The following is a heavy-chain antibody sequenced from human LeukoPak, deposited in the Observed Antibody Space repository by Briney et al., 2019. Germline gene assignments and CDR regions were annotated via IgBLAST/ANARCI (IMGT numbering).Heavy chain of an antibody. D-gene: IGHD6-19*01. Sequence: ASVKVSCKASSYTFSSYGISWVRQAPGQGLEWMGWISAYSGNTNYAQKLQGRLTMTTDTSTSTAYMELRSLRSDDTAVYYCARSSGGYSSGWYPYYFDYWGQGTLVTVSS. CDR1: SYTFSSYG. J-gene: IGHJ4*02. V-gene: IGHV1-18*04. CDR3: ARSSGGYSSGWYPYYFDY. CDR2: ISAYSGNT.